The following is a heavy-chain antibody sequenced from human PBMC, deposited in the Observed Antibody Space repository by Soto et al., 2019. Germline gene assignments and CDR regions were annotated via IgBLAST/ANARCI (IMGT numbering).Heavy chain of an antibody. CDR1: GFTFSGSA. D-gene: IGHD6-13*01. Sequence: GSLRLSCAASGFTFSGSAMHWVRQASGKGLEWVGRIRSKAKNYATVYAASVKGRFTISRDDSKNTAYLQMNSLKTEDTAAYYCTRLGIAAAGTDYWGQGTLVTVSS. J-gene: IGHJ4*02. CDR2: IRSKAKNYAT. CDR3: TRLGIAAAGTDY. V-gene: IGHV3-73*01.